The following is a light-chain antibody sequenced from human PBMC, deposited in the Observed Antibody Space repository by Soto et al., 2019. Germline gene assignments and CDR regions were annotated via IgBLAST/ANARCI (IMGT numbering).Light chain of an antibody. CDR2: DAS. J-gene: IGKJ2*01. CDR3: QHYNYWPYT. V-gene: IGKV3-15*01. CDR1: QTIDNT. Sequence: EIVMTQYPATLSLSPGERATLSCRASQTIDNTLAWYQRKPGQAPRLLIYDASTRATGVPARFSGSGSGTDFTLTISSLQSEDFAVYYCQHYNYWPYTFGRGTKVDI.